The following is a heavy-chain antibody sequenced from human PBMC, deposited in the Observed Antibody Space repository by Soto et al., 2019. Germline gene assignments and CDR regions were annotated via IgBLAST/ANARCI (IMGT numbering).Heavy chain of an antibody. CDR3: ARDIDSSGYYAFGWFDP. V-gene: IGHV1-69*13. Sequence: SVKVFCKASGGTFSSYAISWVRQAPGQGLEWMGGIIPIFGTANYAQKFQGRVTITADESTSTAYMELSSLRSEDTAVYYCARDIDSSGYYAFGWFDPWGQGTLVTVSS. D-gene: IGHD3-22*01. CDR1: GGTFSSYA. CDR2: IIPIFGTA. J-gene: IGHJ5*02.